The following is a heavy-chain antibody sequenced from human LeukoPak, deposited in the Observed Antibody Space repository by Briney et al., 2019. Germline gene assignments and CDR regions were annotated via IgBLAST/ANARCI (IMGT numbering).Heavy chain of an antibody. Sequence: SETLSLTCTVSGCSISSYYWSWIRQPPGKGLEWIGYIYYSGSTNYNPSLKSRVTISVDTSKNQFSLKLSSVTAADTAVYYCARDRSTMVPRWGFDPWGQGTLVTVSS. CDR2: IYYSGST. J-gene: IGHJ5*02. CDR3: ARDRSTMVPRWGFDP. CDR1: GCSISSYY. D-gene: IGHD3-10*01. V-gene: IGHV4-59*01.